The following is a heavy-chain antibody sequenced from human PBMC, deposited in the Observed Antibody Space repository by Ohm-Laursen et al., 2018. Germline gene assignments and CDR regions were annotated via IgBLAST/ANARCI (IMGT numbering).Heavy chain of an antibody. CDR1: GFTFSSYG. Sequence: SLRLSCAASGFTFSSYGMHWVRQAPGKGLEWVAVISYDGSNKYYADSVKGRFTISRDNSKNTLYLQMNSLRAEDTAVFYCAKGTAYQLLAHNWVDSWGQGTLVTVSS. V-gene: IGHV3-30*18. CDR3: AKGTAYQLLAHNWVDS. D-gene: IGHD2-2*01. J-gene: IGHJ5*01. CDR2: ISYDGSNK.